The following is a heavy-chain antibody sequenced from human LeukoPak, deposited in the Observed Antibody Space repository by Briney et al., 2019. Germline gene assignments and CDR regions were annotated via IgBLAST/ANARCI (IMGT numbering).Heavy chain of an antibody. CDR3: ARERVTTTSFDY. J-gene: IGHJ4*02. CDR2: ISGSGGNT. V-gene: IGHV3-23*01. D-gene: IGHD4-17*01. CDR1: GFTFSNYP. Sequence: GGSLRLSCAASGFTFSNYPMSWVRQAPGKGLEWVSLISGSGGNTYYVDSVKGRFTISRDNSKNTLYLQLNSLRADDTAVYYCARERVTTTSFDYWGQGTLVTVPS.